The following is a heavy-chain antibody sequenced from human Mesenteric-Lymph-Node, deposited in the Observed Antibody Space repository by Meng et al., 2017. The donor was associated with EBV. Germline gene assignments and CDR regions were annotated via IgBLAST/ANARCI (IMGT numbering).Heavy chain of an antibody. D-gene: IGHD4-17*01. CDR3: ARLIYGDYLDY. J-gene: IGHJ4*02. Sequence: QVQLVGSGGGLCKPGGSLILSCAASGFTFSDYYMSWIRQAPGKGLEWVSYITSSGSPIYYADSMKGRFTISRDNAKNSLYLQMNSLRAEDTAVYYCARLIYGDYLDYWGQGTLVTVSS. CDR2: ITSSGSPI. CDR1: GFTFSDYY. V-gene: IGHV3-11*01.